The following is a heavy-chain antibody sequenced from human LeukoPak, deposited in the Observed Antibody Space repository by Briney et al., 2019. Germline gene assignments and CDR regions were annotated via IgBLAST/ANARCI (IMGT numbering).Heavy chain of an antibody. CDR3: ARVGEEWLVRGRYQAFDI. CDR2: IYYSGST. V-gene: IGHV4-31*03. J-gene: IGHJ3*02. Sequence: SETLSLTCTVSGGSISSGGYYWSWIRQHPGKGLEWIGYIYYSGSTYYNPSLKSRVTISVDTSKNQFSLKLSSVTAADTAVYYCARVGEEWLVRGRYQAFDIWGQGTMVTVSS. CDR1: GGSISSGGYY. D-gene: IGHD6-19*01.